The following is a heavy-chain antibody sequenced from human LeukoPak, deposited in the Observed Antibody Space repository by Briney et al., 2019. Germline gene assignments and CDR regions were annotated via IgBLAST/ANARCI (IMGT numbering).Heavy chain of an antibody. CDR2: IYYSGST. CDR1: GGSISPYH. J-gene: IGHJ5*02. V-gene: IGHV4-59*12. Sequence: SETLSLTCTVSGGSISPYHWGWIRQPPGKGLEGTGYIYYSGSTNYNPSLNSRVTISVDKSKNQFSLRLSSVTAADTAVYYCARGRSSSYCSSTSCYKNWFDPWGQGTLVTVSS. D-gene: IGHD2-2*02. CDR3: ARGRSSSYCSSTSCYKNWFDP.